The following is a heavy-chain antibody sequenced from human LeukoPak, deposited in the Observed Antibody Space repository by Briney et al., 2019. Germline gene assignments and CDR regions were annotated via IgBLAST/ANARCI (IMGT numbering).Heavy chain of an antibody. D-gene: IGHD2-2*01. CDR3: ARGGCSSTSRPNWFDP. CDR1: GYTFTGYY. V-gene: IGHV1-2*04. J-gene: IGHJ5*02. Sequence: ASVKVSCKASGYTFTGYYKHWVRQAPGQGLEWMGWINPNSGGTNYAQKFQGWVTMTRDTSISTAYMELSRLRSDDTAVYYCARGGCSSTSRPNWFDPWGQGTLVTVSS. CDR2: INPNSGGT.